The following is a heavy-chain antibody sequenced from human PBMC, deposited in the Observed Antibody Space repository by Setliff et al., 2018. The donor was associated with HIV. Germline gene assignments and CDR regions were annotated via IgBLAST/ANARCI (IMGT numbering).Heavy chain of an antibody. D-gene: IGHD5-12*01. CDR3: ARDANYGSSGYDREYFDH. Sequence: ASVKVSCKASGYTFTGHYMHWVRQAPGQGLQWMGWIDPHTGGPQYSQKFLGRVTMTRDTSISTVYMELTSLRSDDTAIYYCARDANYGSSGYDREYFDHWGQGTLVTVSS. V-gene: IGHV1-2*02. J-gene: IGHJ4*02. CDR2: IDPHTGGP. CDR1: GYTFTGHY.